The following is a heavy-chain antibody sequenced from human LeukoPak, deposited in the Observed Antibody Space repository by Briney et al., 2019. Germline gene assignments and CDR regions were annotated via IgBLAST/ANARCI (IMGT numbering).Heavy chain of an antibody. Sequence: SETLSLTCAVYVGSFSDYSWSWIRQPPGKGLEWSGEINHSGGTKHNPSLLSRVIMSVDTSKNQCSLKVRSVTAADTAVYYCARVEYSFSINDWSRIGLGAYPTKYYYYMDVWGKGTTVTVSS. CDR2: INHSGGT. CDR1: VGSFSDYS. J-gene: IGHJ6*03. CDR3: ARVEYSFSINDWSRIGLGAYPTKYYYYMDV. V-gene: IGHV4-34*01. D-gene: IGHD5-18*01.